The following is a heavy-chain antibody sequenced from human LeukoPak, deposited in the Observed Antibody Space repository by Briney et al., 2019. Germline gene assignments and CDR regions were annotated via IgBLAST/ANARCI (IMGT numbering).Heavy chain of an antibody. CDR3: ARIPKSEQQLEPH. V-gene: IGHV4-30-2*01. D-gene: IGHD6-13*01. J-gene: IGHJ4*02. CDR2: IYHSGST. Sequence: SQTLSLTCTVSGGSISSGGYYWSWIRQPPGKGLEWIGYIYHSGSTYYNPSLKSRVTISVDRSKNQFSLRLSSVTAADTAVYYCARIPKSEQQLEPHWGQGTLVTVSS. CDR1: GGSISSGGYY.